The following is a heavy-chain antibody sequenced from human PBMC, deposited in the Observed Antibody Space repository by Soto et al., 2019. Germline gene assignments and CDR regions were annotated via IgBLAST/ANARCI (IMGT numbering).Heavy chain of an antibody. CDR1: GFTFSSYW. CDR2: MNEDGGTT. V-gene: IGHV3-74*01. J-gene: IGHJ6*02. Sequence: GGSLRLSCAASGFTFSSYWMHWVRQAPGKGLVWVSRMNEDGGTTDYADSVKGRFTISRDNAKNTLYLQMNSLRVEDTAVYYCASDLSGRADVWGQGTAVTVSS. CDR3: ASDLSGRADV. D-gene: IGHD3-10*01.